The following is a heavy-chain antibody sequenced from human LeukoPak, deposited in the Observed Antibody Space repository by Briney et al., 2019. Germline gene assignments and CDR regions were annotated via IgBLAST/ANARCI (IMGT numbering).Heavy chain of an antibody. CDR3: APVGGKRYSHLYTWGVGPVDS. J-gene: IGHJ5*01. CDR2: ITSSSSNI. CDR1: GFTFSSYS. D-gene: IGHD3-16*02. Sequence: NPGGSLRLSCAASGFTFSSYSMCWVRQAPGKGLEWVSSITSSSSNIYYADSVKGRFTISRDNARNTLHLEMHSLRVEDTAVYFCAPVGGKRYSHLYTWGVGPVDSWGQGTLVAVSS. V-gene: IGHV3-21*01.